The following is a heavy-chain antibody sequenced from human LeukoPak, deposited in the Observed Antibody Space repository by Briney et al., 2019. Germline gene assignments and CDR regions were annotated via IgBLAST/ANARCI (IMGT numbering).Heavy chain of an antibody. D-gene: IGHD3-22*01. CDR3: ARVFPASDTSGLLDY. CDR1: GFTFSTYW. CDR2: INQDGSEK. J-gene: IGHJ4*02. V-gene: IGHV3-7*01. Sequence: PGGSLRLSCAASGFTFSTYWMTWVRQAPGKGLEWVANINQDGSEKYYVDSVKGRFTISRDNAENSLYLQMNILRAEDTAVYYCARVFPASDTSGLLDYWGQGTLVTVSS.